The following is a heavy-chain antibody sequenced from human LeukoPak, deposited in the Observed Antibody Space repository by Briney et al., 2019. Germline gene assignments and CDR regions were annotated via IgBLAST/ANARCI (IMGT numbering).Heavy chain of an antibody. J-gene: IGHJ1*01. Sequence: SETLSLTCTVSGGSISSGDYYWSWIRQPPGKGLEWIGYIYYSGSTNYNPSLKSRVTISVDTSKNQFSLKLSSVTAADTAVYYCARGGYGDYVAEYFQHWGQGTLVTVSS. CDR1: GGSISSGDYY. CDR3: ARGGYGDYVAEYFQH. D-gene: IGHD4-17*01. CDR2: IYYSGST. V-gene: IGHV4-30-4*01.